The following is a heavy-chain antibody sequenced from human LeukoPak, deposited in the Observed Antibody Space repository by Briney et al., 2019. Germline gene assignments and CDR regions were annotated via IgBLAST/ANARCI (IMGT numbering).Heavy chain of an antibody. Sequence: GGSLRLSCAASGFTFSSYEMNWVRQAPGKGLEWVSYICNSGSTIYYADSVKGGFTISRDNAKNSVYLQMNSLRAEDTAVYYCARAEKSYYYYYYYMDVWGKGTTVTVSS. CDR3: ARAEKSYYYYYYYMDV. CDR2: ICNSGSTI. J-gene: IGHJ6*03. CDR1: GFTFSSYE. V-gene: IGHV3-48*03.